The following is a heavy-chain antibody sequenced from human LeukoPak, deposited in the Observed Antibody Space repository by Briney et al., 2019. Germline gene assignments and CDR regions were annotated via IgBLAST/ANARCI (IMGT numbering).Heavy chain of an antibody. Sequence: GGSLRLSCAASGFTFSSYSMNWVRQAPGKGLEWVSSISSSSSYIYYADSVKGRFTISRDNAKNSLYLQMNSLRAEDTAVYYCARGVGAVAGTENWFDPWGQGTLATVSS. CDR3: ARGVGAVAGTENWFDP. D-gene: IGHD6-19*01. CDR1: GFTFSSYS. CDR2: ISSSSSYI. V-gene: IGHV3-21*01. J-gene: IGHJ5*02.